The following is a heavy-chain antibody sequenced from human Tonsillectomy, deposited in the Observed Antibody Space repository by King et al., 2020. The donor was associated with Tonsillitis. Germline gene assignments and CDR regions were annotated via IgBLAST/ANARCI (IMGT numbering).Heavy chain of an antibody. Sequence: MQLQESGPGLVKPSQTLSLTCTVSDGSISSGSYYWSWIRQPAGKGLEWIGRIYTSGSTRYNPSLKSRVTISIDTSKHQFSLKLDSVTAADTAVYYCVRECGVAFDGGWFDPWGQGTLVTVSS. J-gene: IGHJ5*02. CDR1: DGSISSGSYY. CDR3: VRECGVAFDGGWFDP. V-gene: IGHV4-61*02. D-gene: IGHD3-3*01. CDR2: IYTSGST.